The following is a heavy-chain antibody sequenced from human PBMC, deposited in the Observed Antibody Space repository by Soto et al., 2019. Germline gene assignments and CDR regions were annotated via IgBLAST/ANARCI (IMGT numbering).Heavy chain of an antibody. J-gene: IGHJ6*02. CDR1: GGSISDFY. V-gene: IGHV4-59*01. CDR3: ARGGGYDFRSSQAPPIDV. CDR2: LYYTGST. Sequence: SETLSLTCNVSGGSISDFYWSWIRQSPGKRLEWIGYLYYTGSTNYNPALKSRVTISLDTSKNQFSLKVRSVTAADTAVYYCARGGGYDFRSSQAPPIDVWGQGTKVT. D-gene: IGHD3-3*01.